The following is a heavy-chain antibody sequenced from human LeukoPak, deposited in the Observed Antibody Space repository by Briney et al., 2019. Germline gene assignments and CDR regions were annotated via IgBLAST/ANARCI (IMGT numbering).Heavy chain of an antibody. D-gene: IGHD2-15*01. CDR3: AKAPVTTCRGAFCYPFDY. CDR1: GFTFSSYA. J-gene: IGHJ4*02. CDR2: ISESGAIT. V-gene: IGHV3-23*01. Sequence: PGGSLRLSCAASGFTFSSYAMNWVRQAPGKGLKWVSGISESGAITHYADSVKGRFTISRDNSKNTLFLQMNRLRPEDAAVYCCAKAPVTTCRGAFCYPFDYWGLGTLVTVSS.